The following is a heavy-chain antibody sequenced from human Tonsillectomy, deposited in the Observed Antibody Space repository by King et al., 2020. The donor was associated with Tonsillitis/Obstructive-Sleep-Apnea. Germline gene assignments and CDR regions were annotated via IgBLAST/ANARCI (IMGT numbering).Heavy chain of an antibody. CDR1: GFTFSSYS. CDR2: ISSSSSYI. CDR3: AGDQTEVPAAILAYYYYMDV. J-gene: IGHJ6*03. D-gene: IGHD2-2*01. Sequence: EVQLVESGGGLVKPGGSLRLSCAASGFTFSSYSMNWVRQAPGKGLEWVSFISSSSSYIYYTDSVKGRFTICKDNAKNSQYLQMNSLRAEDTAVYYCAGDQTEVPAAILAYYYYMDVWGKGTTVTVSS. V-gene: IGHV3-21*01.